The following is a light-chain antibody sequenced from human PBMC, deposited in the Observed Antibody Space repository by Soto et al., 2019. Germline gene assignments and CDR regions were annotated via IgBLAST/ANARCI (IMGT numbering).Light chain of an antibody. CDR3: QTFGDSPFT. CDR1: ESISSHY. V-gene: IGKV3-20*01. J-gene: IGKJ3*01. Sequence: EVVLMQSPDTLSLSPGERATLSCRASESISSHYLAWYQHKPGQAPSLLIFGASTRATGIPDRVSGSWSWTYFTLTISRLEPEDFAMYYCQTFGDSPFTFGPGTKVDIK. CDR2: GAS.